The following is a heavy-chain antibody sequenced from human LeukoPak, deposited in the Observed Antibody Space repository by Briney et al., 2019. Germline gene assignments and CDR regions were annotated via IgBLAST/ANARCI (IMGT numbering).Heavy chain of an antibody. CDR2: IWYDGSNK. V-gene: IGHV3-33*01. CDR1: GFTFSSYG. J-gene: IGHJ4*02. Sequence: GRSLRLSCAASGFTFSSYGMHWVRQAPGKGLEWVAVIWYDGSNKYYADSVKGRFTISRDNSKNTLYLQMNSLRAEDTAAYYCARDIAAAGTRAHYWGQGTLVTVSS. D-gene: IGHD6-13*01. CDR3: ARDIAAAGTRAHY.